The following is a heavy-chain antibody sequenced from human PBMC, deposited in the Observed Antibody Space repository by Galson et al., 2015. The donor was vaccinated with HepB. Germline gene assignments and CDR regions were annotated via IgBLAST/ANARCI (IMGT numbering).Heavy chain of an antibody. CDR2: ISYDGSNK. J-gene: IGHJ4*02. V-gene: IGHV3-30-3*01. D-gene: IGHD5-24*01. CDR3: ARGNLVEMATINY. Sequence: SLRLSCAASGFTFSSYAMHWVRQAPGKGLEWVAVISYDGSNKYYADSVKGRFTISRDNSKNTLYLQMNSLRAEDTAVYYCARGNLVEMATINYWGQGTLVTVSS. CDR1: GFTFSSYA.